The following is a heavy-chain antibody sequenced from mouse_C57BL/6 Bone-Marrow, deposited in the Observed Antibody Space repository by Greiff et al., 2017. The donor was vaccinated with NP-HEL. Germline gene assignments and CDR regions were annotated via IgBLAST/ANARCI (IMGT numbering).Heavy chain of an antibody. CDR2: IDPENGDT. Sequence: EVKLQQSGAELVRPGASVKLSCTASGFNIKDDYMHWVKQRPEQGLEWIGWIDPENGDTEYASKFQGKATITADTSSNTAYLQLSSLTSEDTAVYYCTAYYSDDYWGQGTTLTVSS. D-gene: IGHD2-12*01. CDR3: TAYYSDDY. J-gene: IGHJ2*01. CDR1: GFNIKDDY. V-gene: IGHV14-4*01.